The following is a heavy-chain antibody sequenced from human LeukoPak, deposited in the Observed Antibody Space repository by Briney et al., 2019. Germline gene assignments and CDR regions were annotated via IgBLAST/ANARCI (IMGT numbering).Heavy chain of an antibody. CDR3: ARDQSPLNGGYSEGEVFDC. CDR1: GYTFTSYG. V-gene: IGHV1-18*01. CDR2: SGLNNVNK. D-gene: IGHD5-12*01. J-gene: IGHJ4*02. Sequence: ASVKVSCKASGYTFTSYGINWLRQAPGQGLEWMGRSGLNNVNKNYIEKLQGRVTMTTDTSTSTAHMELGSLRPDDTAVYYCARDQSPLNGGYSEGEVFDCWGQGTLVTVSS.